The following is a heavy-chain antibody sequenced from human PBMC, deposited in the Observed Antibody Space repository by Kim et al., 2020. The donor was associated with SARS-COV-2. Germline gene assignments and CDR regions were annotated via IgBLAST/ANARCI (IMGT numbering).Heavy chain of an antibody. CDR1: GFTFSSYG. D-gene: IGHD1-26*01. V-gene: IGHV3-30*18. CDR3: AKTPRGSTPYLGATGHFDY. Sequence: GGSLRLSCAASGFTFSSYGMHWVRQAPGKGLEWVAVISYDGSNKYYADSVKGRFTISRDNSKNTLYLQMNSLRAEDTAVYYCAKTPRGSTPYLGATGHFDYWGQGTLVTVSS. CDR2: ISYDGSNK. J-gene: IGHJ4*02.